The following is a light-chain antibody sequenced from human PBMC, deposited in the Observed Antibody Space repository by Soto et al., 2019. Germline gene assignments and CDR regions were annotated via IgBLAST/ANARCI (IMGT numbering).Light chain of an antibody. CDR1: QSVLYSSNNRNY. CDR3: QLYYNSWT. J-gene: IGKJ1*01. Sequence: DIVMTQSPDSLAVSLGERVTINCKSSQSVLYSSNNRNYLAWYQQKPGQPPKLLIDWASTRASGVPDRFSGSGSGTDFTLTISSLQAEDVAVYYCQLYYNSWTFGQGTKVDIK. CDR2: WAS. V-gene: IGKV4-1*01.